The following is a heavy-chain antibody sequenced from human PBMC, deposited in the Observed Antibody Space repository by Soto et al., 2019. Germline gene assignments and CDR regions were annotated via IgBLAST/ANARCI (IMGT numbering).Heavy chain of an antibody. CDR3: TTGVIIGYVWGSYRYSENVVDY. CDR2: IKSKTDGGTT. J-gene: IGHJ4*02. D-gene: IGHD3-16*02. Sequence: GGSLRLSCAASGFTFINAWMSWVRQAPGKGLEWVGRIKSKTDGGTTDYAAPVKGRFTISRDDSKNTLYLQMNSLKTEDTAVYYCTTGVIIGYVWGSYRYSENVVDYWGQGT. V-gene: IGHV3-15*01. CDR1: GFTFINAW.